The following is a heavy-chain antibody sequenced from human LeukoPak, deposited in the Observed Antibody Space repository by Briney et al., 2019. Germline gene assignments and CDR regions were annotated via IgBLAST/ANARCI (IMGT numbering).Heavy chain of an antibody. J-gene: IGHJ4*02. CDR2: IYHSGST. V-gene: IGHV4-4*02. CDR3: ASIPRPLYSSGWSDY. CDR1: GGSISSSNW. D-gene: IGHD6-19*01. Sequence: PSETLSLTCAVSGGSISSSNWWSWVRQPPGKGLEWIGEIYHSGSTNYNPSLKSRVTISVDKSKNQFSLKLSSVTAADTAVYYCASIPRPLYSSGWSDYWGQGTLATVSS.